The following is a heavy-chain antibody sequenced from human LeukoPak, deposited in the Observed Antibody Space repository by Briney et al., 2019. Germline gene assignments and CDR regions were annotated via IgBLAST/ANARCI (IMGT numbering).Heavy chain of an antibody. V-gene: IGHV4-34*01. CDR2: IDHRGDT. CDR1: VGSFNPYY. J-gene: IGHJ4*03. D-gene: IGHD5-24*01. Sequence: SETLPLTCAVYVGSFNPYYWIWIRQSPGKGLEWIAEIDHRGDTNYNPSVKSRVTISVDTSKKQFSLKVRSLSAADTALYYCARGATISETGYFDFWGQGTLVSVSS. CDR3: ARGATISETGYFDF.